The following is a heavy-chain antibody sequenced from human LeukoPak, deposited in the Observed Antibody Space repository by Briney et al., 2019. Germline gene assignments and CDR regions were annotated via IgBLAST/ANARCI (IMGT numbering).Heavy chain of an antibody. CDR1: GFTFSSYA. CDR3: AKDRPASDSSGYYYVEYFQH. Sequence: GGSLRLSCAASGFTFSSYAMSWVRQAPGKGLEWVSAISGSGGSTYYADSVKGRFTISRDNSKNTLYLQMNSLRAELTAVYYCAKDRPASDSSGYYYVEYFQHWGQGTLVTVSS. J-gene: IGHJ1*01. D-gene: IGHD3-22*01. CDR2: ISGSGGST. V-gene: IGHV3-23*01.